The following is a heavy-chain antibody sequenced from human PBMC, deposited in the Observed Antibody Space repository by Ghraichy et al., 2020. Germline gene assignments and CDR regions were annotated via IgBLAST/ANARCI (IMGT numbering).Heavy chain of an antibody. Sequence: GESLNISCQGSEYSFPTYWIAWVRQMPGKGLEWMGIIYPGDSETRYSRSFQGQVTISADKSVNTAYLQWSSLKASDTAMYYCARGGTYYDSSGFDSWGQGTRVTVSS. CDR1: EYSFPTYW. CDR2: IYPGDSET. CDR3: ARGGTYYDSSGFDS. J-gene: IGHJ4*02. V-gene: IGHV5-51*01. D-gene: IGHD3-22*01.